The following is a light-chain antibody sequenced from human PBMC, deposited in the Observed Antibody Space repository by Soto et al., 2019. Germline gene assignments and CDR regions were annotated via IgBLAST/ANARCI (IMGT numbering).Light chain of an antibody. Sequence: QSALTQPASVSGSPGQSITISCTGTSSDVGGYNYVSWYQQHPGKAPKLMIYAVSNRPSGVSNRFSGSKSGNTASLTISGLQAEDEANYYCSSYNSYTGTTNVVFGGGTKLTVL. J-gene: IGLJ2*01. CDR3: SSYNSYTGTTNVV. V-gene: IGLV2-14*01. CDR2: AVS. CDR1: SSDVGGYNY.